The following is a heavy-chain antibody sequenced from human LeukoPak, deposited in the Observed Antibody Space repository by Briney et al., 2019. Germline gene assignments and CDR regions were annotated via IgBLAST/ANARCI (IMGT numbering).Heavy chain of an antibody. Sequence: SSETLSLTCTVSGGSISSSSYYWGWIRKPPGKGLEWIGSIYYSGSTYYNPSLKSRVTISVDTSKNQFSLKLSSVTAADTAVYYCARQGAFNYWGQGTLVTVSS. V-gene: IGHV4-39*01. CDR1: GGSISSSSYY. J-gene: IGHJ4*02. CDR2: IYYSGST. D-gene: IGHD3-16*01. CDR3: ARQGAFNY.